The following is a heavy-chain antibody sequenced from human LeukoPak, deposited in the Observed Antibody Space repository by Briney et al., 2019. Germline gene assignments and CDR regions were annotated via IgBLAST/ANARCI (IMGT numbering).Heavy chain of an antibody. Sequence: TTGGSLRLSCAASGFNLASYMLNWVRQAPGKGLEWVSSISSTGSYIYYADSVKGRFTISRDNPGNVFYLQMDSLRAEDTAVYYCTRVAQSGPTGWFDPWGQGTLVTVSS. CDR2: ISSTGSYI. CDR3: TRVAQSGPTGWFDP. CDR1: GFNLASYM. J-gene: IGHJ5*02. V-gene: IGHV3-21*01. D-gene: IGHD1-1*01.